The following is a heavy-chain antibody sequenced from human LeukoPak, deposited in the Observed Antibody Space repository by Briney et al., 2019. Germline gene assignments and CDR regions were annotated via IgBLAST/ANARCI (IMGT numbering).Heavy chain of an antibody. J-gene: IGHJ4*02. CDR2: INPNSGGT. CDR1: GYTFTCYY. V-gene: IGHV1-2*02. CDR3: ARNDFWMDFDY. Sequence: ASVKVSCKASGYTFTCYYMHWVRQAPGQGLEWMGWINPNSGGTNYAQKFQGRVTMTRDTSISTVYMELSRLRSDDTAVYYCARNDFWMDFDYWGQGTLVTVSS. D-gene: IGHD3-3*01.